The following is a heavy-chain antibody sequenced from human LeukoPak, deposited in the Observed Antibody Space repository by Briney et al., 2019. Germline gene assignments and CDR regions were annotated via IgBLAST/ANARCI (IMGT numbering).Heavy chain of an antibody. CDR1: GFTFSDYY. J-gene: IGHJ4*02. CDR3: AREAYGDYVNH. D-gene: IGHD4-17*01. Sequence: GGSLRLSCAASGFTFSDYYMSWIRQAPGKGLEWVSYISSSGNTIYYADSVKGRFTISRDNAKNSLYLQMNSLRAEDTAVHYCAREAYGDYVNHWGQGTLVTVSS. CDR2: ISSSGNTI. V-gene: IGHV3-11*04.